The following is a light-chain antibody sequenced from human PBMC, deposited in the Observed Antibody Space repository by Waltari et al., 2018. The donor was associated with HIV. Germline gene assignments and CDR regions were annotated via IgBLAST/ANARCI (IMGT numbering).Light chain of an antibody. V-gene: IGLV1-40*01. CDR1: SSNIGADYH. Sequence: QSVLTQPPSLSGAPGQTVTISCTGTSSNIGADYHVHWYQQLPGTAPKLLICGNTIRPSGVPDRFSGSKSGTSASLAITGLQADDEADYYCQSYDSSLSAWVFGGGTKLTVL. CDR2: GNT. CDR3: QSYDSSLSAWV. J-gene: IGLJ3*02.